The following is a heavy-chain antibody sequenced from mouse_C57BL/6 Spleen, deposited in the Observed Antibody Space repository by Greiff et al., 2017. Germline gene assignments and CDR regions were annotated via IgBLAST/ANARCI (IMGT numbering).Heavy chain of an antibody. D-gene: IGHD1-1*01. V-gene: IGHV14-2*01. Sequence: EVQLQQSGAELVKPGASVKLSCTASGFNINDYYMHWVKQRTEQGLEWSGRIDPEDGETKYAPKFQGKATITADTSSNTAYLQPSSLTAEDTAVYYCARDYGSSYDFDYWGQGTTLTVSS. CDR3: ARDYGSSYDFDY. CDR1: GFNINDYY. J-gene: IGHJ2*01. CDR2: IDPEDGET.